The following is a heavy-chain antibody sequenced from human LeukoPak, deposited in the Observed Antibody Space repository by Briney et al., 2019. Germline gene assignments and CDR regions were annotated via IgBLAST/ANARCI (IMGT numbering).Heavy chain of an antibody. D-gene: IGHD3-22*01. V-gene: IGHV3-9*01. CDR1: GFTFDDYA. Sequence: SLRLSCAASGFTFDDYAMRWVRQAPGKGLEWVSGISWDSGSIGYADSVKGRFTISRDNAKNSLYLQMNSLRAEDTALYYCAKDSYDSSGFASYWGQGTLVTVSS. CDR3: AKDSYDSSGFASY. CDR2: ISWDSGSI. J-gene: IGHJ4*02.